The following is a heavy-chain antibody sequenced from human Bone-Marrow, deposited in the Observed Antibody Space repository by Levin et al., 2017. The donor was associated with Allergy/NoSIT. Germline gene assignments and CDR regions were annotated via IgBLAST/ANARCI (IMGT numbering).Heavy chain of an antibody. J-gene: IGHJ4*02. Sequence: ASVKVSCKGSGYSFTSYWIGWVRQMPGKGLEWMGIIYPGDSDTRYSPSFQGQVTISADKSISTAYLQWSSLKASDTAMYYCARGVLGQQLALDYWGQGTLVTVSS. CDR1: GYSFTSYW. D-gene: IGHD6-13*01. CDR2: IYPGDSDT. V-gene: IGHV5-51*01. CDR3: ARGVLGQQLALDY.